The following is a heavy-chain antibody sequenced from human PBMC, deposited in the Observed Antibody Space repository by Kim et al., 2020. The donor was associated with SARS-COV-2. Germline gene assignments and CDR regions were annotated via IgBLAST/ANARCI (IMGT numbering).Heavy chain of an antibody. Sequence: GGSLRLSCTASGFTFSNYDMSWVRQAPGKGLEWVASISGSAGSTYYADFVKGRFTISRDNSKNTLYVQMNTLRAEDTAMYYCANDMMYSSGWFGSWGQGT. CDR3: ANDMMYSSGWFGS. V-gene: IGHV3-23*01. CDR1: GFTFSNYD. D-gene: IGHD6-19*01. CDR2: ISGSAGST. J-gene: IGHJ5*02.